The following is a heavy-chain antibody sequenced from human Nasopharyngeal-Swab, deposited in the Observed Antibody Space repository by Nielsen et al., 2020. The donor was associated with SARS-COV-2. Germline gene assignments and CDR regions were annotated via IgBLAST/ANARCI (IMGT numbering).Heavy chain of an antibody. V-gene: IGHV5-51*01. Sequence: GESLRISCKGSGCSFTSSWIGWVSQMPGRGLEWMGIIYPGDSETRYSPSFQGQVIISADKSITTAYLQCSSLKASDTAMYYCARLGFSRGWYNWFDPWGQGTLVTVSS. J-gene: IGHJ5*02. CDR1: GCSFTSSW. CDR2: IYPGDSET. D-gene: IGHD6-19*01. CDR3: ARLGFSRGWYNWFDP.